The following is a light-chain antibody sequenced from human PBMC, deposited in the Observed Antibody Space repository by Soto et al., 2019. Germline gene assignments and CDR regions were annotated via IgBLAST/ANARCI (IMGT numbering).Light chain of an antibody. Sequence: QSVLTQPPSVSGAPGQNVSISCTGNSSNLGSGYDVHWYQQHSVAAPKFLIYGKNYRPSGVPDRFSGSKSGTSASLAIAGLQHEDEADYYCKSYDICLTECEFAGGTTVTV. J-gene: IGLJ3*02. CDR1: SSNLGSGYD. CDR2: GKN. CDR3: KSYDICLTECE. V-gene: IGLV1-40*01.